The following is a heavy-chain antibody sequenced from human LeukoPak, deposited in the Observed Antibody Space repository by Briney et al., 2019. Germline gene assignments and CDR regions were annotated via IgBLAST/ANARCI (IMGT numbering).Heavy chain of an antibody. D-gene: IGHD4-11*01. CDR3: AKAGYSNFVDY. CDR1: GFTFSSYG. V-gene: IGHV3-30*18. J-gene: IGHJ4*02. Sequence: PGGSLRLSCAASGFTFSSYGMHWVRQAPGKGLEWVAVISYDGSNKYYADSVKGRFTISRDNSKNTLYLQMNSLRAEDTTVYYCAKAGYSNFVDYWGQGTLVTVSS. CDR2: ISYDGSNK.